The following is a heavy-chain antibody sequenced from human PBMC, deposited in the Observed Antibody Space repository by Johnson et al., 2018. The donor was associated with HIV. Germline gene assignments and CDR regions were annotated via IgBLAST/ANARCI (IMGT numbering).Heavy chain of an antibody. CDR3: ARDNPGYCSGGSCHDAFDI. CDR2: IYSGGST. V-gene: IGHV3-66*02. Sequence: EVQLLESGGGLVQPGGSLRLSCAASGFTFSSYWMRWVRQAPGKGLEWVSLIYSGGSTYYGDSVKGRFTISRDNSKNTLYLQMNSLRAEDTAVYYCARDNPGYCSGGSCHDAFDIWGQGTMVTVSS. J-gene: IGHJ3*02. CDR1: GFTFSSYW. D-gene: IGHD2-15*01.